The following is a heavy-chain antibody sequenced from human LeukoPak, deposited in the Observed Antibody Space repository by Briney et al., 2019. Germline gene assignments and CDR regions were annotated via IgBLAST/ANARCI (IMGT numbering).Heavy chain of an antibody. CDR3: ARGSRGAPDY. CDR2: IIPILGIA. J-gene: IGHJ4*02. Sequence: GASVKVSCKASGGTISSYAISWVRQAPGQGLEWMGRIIPILGIANYARKFQGRVTITADKSTSTAYMELSSLRSEDTAVYYCARGSRGAPDYWGQGTLVTVSS. V-gene: IGHV1-69*04. D-gene: IGHD3-10*01. CDR1: GGTISSYA.